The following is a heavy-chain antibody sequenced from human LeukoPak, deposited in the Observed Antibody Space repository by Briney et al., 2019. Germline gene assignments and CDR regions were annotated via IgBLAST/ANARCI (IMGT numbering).Heavy chain of an antibody. D-gene: IGHD5-24*01. V-gene: IGHV4-30-2*01. Sequence: SETLSLTCAVSGGSISSGGYSWSWIRQPPGKGLEWIGYIYHSGSTYYNPSLKSRVTISVDRSKNQFSLKLSSVTAADTAVYYCARGQRGYNFSDYWGQGTLVTVSS. CDR1: GGSISSGGYS. J-gene: IGHJ4*02. CDR3: ARGQRGYNFSDY. CDR2: IYHSGST.